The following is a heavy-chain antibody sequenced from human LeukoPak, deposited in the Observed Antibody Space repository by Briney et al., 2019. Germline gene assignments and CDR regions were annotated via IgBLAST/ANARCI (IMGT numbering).Heavy chain of an antibody. Sequence: PGGSLKLSCAAPGFTVSSNYMSWVRQAPGKGLEWVSVIYSGGATYYADSVKGRFIIPRDNSKNTLYLQMNSLRAEDTAVYYCARATGSSWAARYFDLWGRGTLVTVSS. D-gene: IGHD6-13*01. V-gene: IGHV3-53*01. J-gene: IGHJ2*01. CDR2: IYSGGAT. CDR1: GFTVSSNY. CDR3: ARATGSSWAARYFDL.